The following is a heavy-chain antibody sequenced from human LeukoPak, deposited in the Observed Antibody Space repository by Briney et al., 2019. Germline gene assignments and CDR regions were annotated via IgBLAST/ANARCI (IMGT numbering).Heavy chain of an antibody. Sequence: GASVKVSCKASGGTFSSYAISWVRQAPGQGLEWMGGIIPIFGTAKYAQKFQGRVTITTDEFTSTAYMELSSLRSEDTAVYYCARARAGQDAFDIWGQGTMVTVSS. CDR2: IIPIFGTA. CDR3: ARARAGQDAFDI. J-gene: IGHJ3*02. D-gene: IGHD6-19*01. V-gene: IGHV1-69*05. CDR1: GGTFSSYA.